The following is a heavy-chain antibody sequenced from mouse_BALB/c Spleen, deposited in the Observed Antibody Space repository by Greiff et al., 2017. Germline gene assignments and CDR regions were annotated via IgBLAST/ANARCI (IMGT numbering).Heavy chain of an antibody. D-gene: IGHD2-3*01. CDR1: GYSITSDYA. Sequence: DVQLQESGPGLVKPSQSLSLTCTVTGYSITSDYAWNWIRQFPGNKLEWMGYISYSGSTSYNPSLKSRISITRDTSKNQFFLQLNSVTTEDTATYYCARRGGIYDGYLDYWGQGTTLTVSS. CDR2: ISYSGST. V-gene: IGHV3-2*02. CDR3: ARRGGIYDGYLDY. J-gene: IGHJ2*01.